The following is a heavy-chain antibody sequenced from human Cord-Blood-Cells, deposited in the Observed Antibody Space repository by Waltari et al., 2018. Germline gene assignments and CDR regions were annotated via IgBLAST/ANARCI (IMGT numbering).Heavy chain of an antibody. V-gene: IGHV1-69*06. D-gene: IGHD4-17*01. Sequence: QVQLVQSGAEVKKPGSSVKVSCKASGGTFSSYAISWVRQAPGQGLGWMGGINHKLGTANYSQKFQRRGTITADKSTGTAYMELSSLRSEDTAVYYCARDKDGDYDYWGQGTLVTVSS. CDR2: INHKLGTA. CDR1: GGTFSSYA. CDR3: ARDKDGDYDY. J-gene: IGHJ4*02.